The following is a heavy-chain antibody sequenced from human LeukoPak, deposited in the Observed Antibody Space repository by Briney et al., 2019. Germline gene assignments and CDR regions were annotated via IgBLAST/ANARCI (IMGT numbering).Heavy chain of an antibody. V-gene: IGHV4-30-2*01. D-gene: IGHD3-10*01. CDR1: GGSIGSGGYS. J-gene: IGHJ3*02. CDR3: ARDSGMYDAFDI. CDR2: IYHSGST. Sequence: SETLSLTCAVSGGSIGSGGYSWSWIRQPPGKGLEWIGYIYHSGSTYYNPSLKSRVTISVDRSKNQFSLKLSPVTAADTAVYYCARDSGMYDAFDIWGQGTMVTVSS.